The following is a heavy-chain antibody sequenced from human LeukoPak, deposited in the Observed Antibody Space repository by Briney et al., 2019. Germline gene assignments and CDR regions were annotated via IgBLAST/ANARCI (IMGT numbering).Heavy chain of an antibody. V-gene: IGHV4-4*02. CDR1: GGSISSTNW. CDR2: IYHSGNT. Sequence: SGTLSLTCAVSGGSISSTNWWSWVRQPPGKGLEWIGEIYHSGNTNYNPSLKSRVTLSVDKSKNQLSLKLSSVTAADTAVYYCAMKGYSSSIDYWGQGTLVTVSS. D-gene: IGHD6-13*01. CDR3: AMKGYSSSIDY. J-gene: IGHJ4*02.